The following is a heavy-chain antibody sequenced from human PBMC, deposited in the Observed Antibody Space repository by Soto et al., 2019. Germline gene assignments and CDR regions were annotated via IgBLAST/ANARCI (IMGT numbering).Heavy chain of an antibody. V-gene: IGHV1-69*13. Sequence: QVQLEQSGAEVKKPGSSVKVSCKASGGTFSTSAISWVRQAPGQGREWMGGIMPMFRTPDYAQKFQGRVTITADESTSTAYMELSGLRSADKAVYYCAIDKDRQELGGNCYYMLAVWGPGHTVPVS. CDR2: IMPMFRTP. D-gene: IGHD1-26*01. CDR1: GGTFSTSA. J-gene: IGHJ6*02. CDR3: AIDKDRQELGGNCYYMLAV.